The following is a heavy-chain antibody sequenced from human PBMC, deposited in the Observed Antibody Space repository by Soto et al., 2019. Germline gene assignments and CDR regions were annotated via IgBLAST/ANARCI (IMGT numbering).Heavy chain of an antibody. J-gene: IGHJ4*02. CDR3: ASSSGNNYGVGTNYYFDY. D-gene: IGHD1-26*01. CDR2: IIPIFGTA. CDR1: GGTFSTYS. Sequence: QVQLVQSGAEVKKPGSSVKVSCKTSGGTFSTYSIVWVRQAPGEGLEWMGGIIPIFGTANYAQKFQDRVKLTADKSTNTAFMELSSVKSEDTAMYYCASSSGNNYGVGTNYYFDYWGQGTLVTVSS. V-gene: IGHV1-69*06.